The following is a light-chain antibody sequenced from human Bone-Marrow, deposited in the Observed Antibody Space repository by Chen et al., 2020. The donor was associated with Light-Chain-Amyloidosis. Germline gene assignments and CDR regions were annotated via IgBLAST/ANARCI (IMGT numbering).Light chain of an antibody. CDR2: DAS. J-gene: IGKJ2*01. CDR3: QQRSNWPVT. CDR1: QSVSNF. Sequence: EIVLTQSPATLSLSPGERATFSCRASQSVSNFLAWYQQRPGQAPRLLIYDASNRATGIPARFSCSGSGTDFTLTISSLEPEDFAVYYCQQRSNWPVTFGQGIKLEI. V-gene: IGKV3-11*01.